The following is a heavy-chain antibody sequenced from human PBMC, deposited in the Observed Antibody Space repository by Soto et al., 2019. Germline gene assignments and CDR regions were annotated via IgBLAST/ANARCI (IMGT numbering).Heavy chain of an antibody. CDR2: IYHSGST. V-gene: IGHV4-30-2*01. CDR3: ARGEHPGYFDY. CDR1: CGSISSGGYS. Sequence: PSETLSLTCAVSCGSISSGGYSWSWIRQPPGKGLEWIGYIYHSGSTYYNPSLKSRVTISVDRSKNQFSLKLSSVTAADTAVYYCARGEHPGYFDYWGQGTLVTVSS. D-gene: IGHD1-26*01. J-gene: IGHJ4*02.